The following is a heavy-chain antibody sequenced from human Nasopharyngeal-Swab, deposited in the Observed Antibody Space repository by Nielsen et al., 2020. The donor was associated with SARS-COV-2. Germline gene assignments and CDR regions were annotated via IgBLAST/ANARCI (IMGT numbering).Heavy chain of an antibody. J-gene: IGHJ4*02. Sequence: GESLKISCAASGFTFSDSAIHWVRQASGEGLEWVARIRSKGNNYATAYAASVKGRFTIFRDDPTNTAYLQMNGLKTEDTAVYYCTRCGGGCYSGRDYWGQGTLVTVSS. CDR2: IRSKGNNYAT. V-gene: IGHV3-73*01. CDR3: TRCGGGCYSGRDY. CDR1: GFTFSDSA. D-gene: IGHD2-15*01.